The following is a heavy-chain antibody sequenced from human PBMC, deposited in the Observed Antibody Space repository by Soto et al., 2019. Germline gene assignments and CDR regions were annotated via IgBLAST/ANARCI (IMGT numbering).Heavy chain of an antibody. Sequence: QVQLAESGGGVVQTGRSLTITCAASGFTLGTYGMHWVRQAPGKGLEWVAVISNDGGDKYYSDSVMGRFTISRDNSKNTLFLQMNSLRAEETAVYFCAKEFFDSSGFYPSLDALDIWGQGTVVTVSS. CDR1: GFTLGTYG. CDR3: AKEFFDSSGFYPSLDALDI. V-gene: IGHV3-30*18. CDR2: ISNDGGDK. J-gene: IGHJ3*02. D-gene: IGHD3-22*01.